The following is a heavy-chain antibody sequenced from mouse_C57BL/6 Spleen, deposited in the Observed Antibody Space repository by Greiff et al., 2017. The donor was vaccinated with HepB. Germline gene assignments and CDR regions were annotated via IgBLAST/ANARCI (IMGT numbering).Heavy chain of an antibody. Sequence: QVHVKQSGAELVRPGTSVKMSCKASGYTFTNYWIGWAKQRPGPGLEWIGDIYPGGGYTHYNEKFKGQATLTADKSSRTAYMQFSSLTSEDSAIYYCAREGPEARFAYWGQGTLVTVSA. CDR3: AREGPEARFAY. V-gene: IGHV1-63*01. CDR1: GYTFTNYW. CDR2: IYPGGGYT. J-gene: IGHJ3*01. D-gene: IGHD3-2*02.